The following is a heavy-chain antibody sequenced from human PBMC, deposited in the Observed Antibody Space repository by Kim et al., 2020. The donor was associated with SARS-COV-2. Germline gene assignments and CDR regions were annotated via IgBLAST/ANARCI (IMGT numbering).Heavy chain of an antibody. CDR2: ISYDGSNK. D-gene: IGHD6-19*01. CDR1: GFTLSSYA. J-gene: IGHJ6*02. CDR3: ARDLKIAVAAKWHYYYGMDV. V-gene: IGHV3-30*04. Sequence: GGSLRLSCAASGFTLSSYAMHWVRQAPGKGLEWVAVISYDGSNKYYADSVKGRFTISRDNSKNTLYLQMNSLRAEDTAVYYCARDLKIAVAAKWHYYYGMDVWGQGTTVTVSS.